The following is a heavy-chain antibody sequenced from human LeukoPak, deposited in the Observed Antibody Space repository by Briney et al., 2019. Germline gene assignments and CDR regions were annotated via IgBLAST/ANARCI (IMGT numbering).Heavy chain of an antibody. Sequence: PGGSLRLSCEASGFTFSNYAMPWVRQAPGKGLEWVSIISGSGGSTYYADSVKGRFTVSRDNSKNTLYLQMNSLRAEDTAVYYCAKREDTDEVDNWGQGTLVTVSS. CDR3: AKREDTDEVDN. V-gene: IGHV3-23*01. J-gene: IGHJ4*02. CDR1: GFTFSNYA. D-gene: IGHD3-22*01. CDR2: ISGSGGST.